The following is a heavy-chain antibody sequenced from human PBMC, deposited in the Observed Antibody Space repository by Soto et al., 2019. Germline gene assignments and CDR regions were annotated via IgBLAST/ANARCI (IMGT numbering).Heavy chain of an antibody. Sequence: GASVKVSCKASGGTFSTYTISWVRQAPGQGLEWMGRIIPILGIANYAQKFQGRVTITADKSTSTAYMELSSLRSEDTAVYYCARPAMPEYCSTTNCYYYYYMDVWGKGTTVTVSS. V-gene: IGHV1-69*02. J-gene: IGHJ6*03. CDR2: IIPILGIA. D-gene: IGHD2-2*01. CDR3: ARPAMPEYCSTTNCYYYYYMDV. CDR1: GGTFSTYT.